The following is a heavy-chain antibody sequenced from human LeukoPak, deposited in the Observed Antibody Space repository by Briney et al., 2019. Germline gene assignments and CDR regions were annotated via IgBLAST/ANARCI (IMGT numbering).Heavy chain of an antibody. D-gene: IGHD3-9*01. CDR3: ARRPAYYDILAGNYYYYMDV. CDR2: ISAYNGNT. V-gene: IGHV1-18*01. J-gene: IGHJ6*03. CDR1: GYTFTSYG. Sequence: ASVKVSCKASGYTFTSYGISWVRQAPGQGLEWMGWISAYNGNTQYAQKLQGRVTMTTDTSPNPAYMELSRLRSDDTAVYYCARRPAYYDILAGNYYYYMDVWGKGTTVTISS.